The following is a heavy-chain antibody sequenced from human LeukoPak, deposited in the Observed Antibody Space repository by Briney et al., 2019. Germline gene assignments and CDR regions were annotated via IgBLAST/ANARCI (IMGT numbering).Heavy chain of an antibody. CDR3: ARTEEFDY. V-gene: IGHV1-2*06. CDR1: GYTFTGYY. Sequence: GASVKVSCKASGYTFTGYYMHWVRQAPGQGLEWMGRINPNSGCTNYAQKFQGRVTMTRDTPNSTHYMELSRLRSDETAVYYCARTEEFDYWGQGTLVTVSS. CDR2: INPNSGCT. J-gene: IGHJ4*02.